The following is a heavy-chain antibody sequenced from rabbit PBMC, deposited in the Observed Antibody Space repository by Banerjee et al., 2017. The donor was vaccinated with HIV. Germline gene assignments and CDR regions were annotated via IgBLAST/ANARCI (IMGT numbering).Heavy chain of an antibody. CDR3: ARDLAGAIGWNFNL. D-gene: IGHD4-1*01. CDR2: IDASSGST. J-gene: IGHJ4*01. Sequence: QEQLEESGGDLVKPEGSLTLTCTASGFSFSSSYWMCWVRQAPGKGLEWIACIDASSGSTWYASWVNGRFTISRTSSPTVTLQMTSLTAADTATYFCARDLAGAIGWNFNLWGPGTLVTV. V-gene: IGHV1S45*01. CDR1: GFSFSSSYW.